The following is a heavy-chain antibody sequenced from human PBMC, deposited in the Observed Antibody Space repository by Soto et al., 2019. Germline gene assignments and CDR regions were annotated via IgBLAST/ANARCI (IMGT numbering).Heavy chain of an antibody. J-gene: IGHJ6*02. CDR3: AKDIRRLASHYYYGMDV. Sequence: QPGGSLRLSCAASGFTLDDYAMHWVRQAPGKGLEWVSGISWNSGSIGYADSVKGRFTISRDNAKNSLYLQMNSLRAEDTALYYCAKDIRRLASHYYYGMDVWGQGTTVTVSS. CDR1: GFTLDDYA. V-gene: IGHV3-9*01. D-gene: IGHD6-25*01. CDR2: ISWNSGSI.